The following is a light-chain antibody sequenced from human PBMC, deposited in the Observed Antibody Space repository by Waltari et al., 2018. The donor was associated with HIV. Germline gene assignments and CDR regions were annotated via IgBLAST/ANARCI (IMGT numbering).Light chain of an antibody. CDR2: SST. Sequence: QTVVTQEPSLTVSPGGTITPTCSSATGPVGDGHYVNWFQQKPGQPPRPLIYSSTRRHPSTPGRFSGSLVGDRAALTLSNVWPEDQADYYCMLFFRTSYLFGGGTKLTVL. V-gene: IGLV7-43*01. J-gene: IGLJ2*01. CDR3: MLFFRTSYL. CDR1: TGPVGDGHY.